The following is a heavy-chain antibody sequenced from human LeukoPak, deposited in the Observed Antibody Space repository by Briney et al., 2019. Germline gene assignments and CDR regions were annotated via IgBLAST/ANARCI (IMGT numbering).Heavy chain of an antibody. D-gene: IGHD2-8*02. CDR2: IGYTGTDT. J-gene: IGHJ4*02. Sequence: GGSLRLSCAASGFTLSSFGMHWVRQAPGEGLEWVAYIGYTGTDTYYADSVKGRFTISRDNSKNTVHLQVNSLRAADTALYSCARDLTERKYYIAYWGQGTLVTVSS. V-gene: IGHV3-30*02. CDR1: GFTLSSFG. CDR3: ARDLTERKYYIAY.